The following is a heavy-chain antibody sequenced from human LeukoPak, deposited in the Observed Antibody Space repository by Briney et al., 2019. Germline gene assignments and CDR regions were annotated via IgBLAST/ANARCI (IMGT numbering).Heavy chain of an antibody. Sequence: GGSLRLSCAASGFTFSKYWMLWVRQAPGKGPESVSRINTDVTVTTYADSVKGRFTVSRDNADNTMFLQMNSVRDEDTAVYYCATKQWLAPPPDSWGQGTPVTVSS. CDR3: ATKQWLAPPPDS. V-gene: IGHV3-74*01. J-gene: IGHJ4*02. CDR1: GFTFSKYW. CDR2: INTDVTVT. D-gene: IGHD6-19*01.